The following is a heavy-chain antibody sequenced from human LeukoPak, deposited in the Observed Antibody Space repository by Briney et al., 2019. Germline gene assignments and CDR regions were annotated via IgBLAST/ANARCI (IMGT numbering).Heavy chain of an antibody. CDR2: INIDGSTI. CDR3: ARAGQYRFDY. D-gene: IGHD2-2*01. J-gene: IGHJ4*02. Sequence: GGSLRLSCVPSGFTFSSYWMHWVRQAPGKGLVWVSRINIDGSTINYADSVKGRFTISRDNAKNTLYLQMNSLRAEDTAMYYCARAGQYRFDYWGQGTLVTVSS. CDR1: GFTFSSYW. V-gene: IGHV3-74*01.